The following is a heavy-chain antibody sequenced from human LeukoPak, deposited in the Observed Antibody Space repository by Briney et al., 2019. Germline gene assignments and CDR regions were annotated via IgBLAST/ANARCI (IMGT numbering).Heavy chain of an antibody. CDR1: GGSVSSYY. J-gene: IGHJ4*02. CDR3: ARHSGYSGYSSGWYYFDY. Sequence: SETLSLTCTVSGGSVSSYYWSWIRQPPGKGLEWIGYIYYSGSTNYNPSLKSRVTISVDTSKNQFSLKLGSVTAADTAVYYCARHSGYSGYSSGWYYFDYWGQGTLVTVSS. CDR2: IYYSGST. V-gene: IGHV4-59*08. D-gene: IGHD6-19*01.